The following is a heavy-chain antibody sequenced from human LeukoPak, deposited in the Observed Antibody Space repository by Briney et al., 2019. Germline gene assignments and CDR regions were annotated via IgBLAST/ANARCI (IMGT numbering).Heavy chain of an antibody. CDR3: ARDAPWYYYYGMDV. CDR2: IKQDGSEK. Sequence: GGSLRLSCAASGFTFSSYWMSWVRQAPGKGLEWVANIKQDGSEKYYVDSVKGRFTISRDNAKNSLYLQMNSLRAEDTAVYYCARDAPWYYYYGMDVWGQGTTVTVSS. V-gene: IGHV3-7*01. CDR1: GFTFSSYW. J-gene: IGHJ6*02.